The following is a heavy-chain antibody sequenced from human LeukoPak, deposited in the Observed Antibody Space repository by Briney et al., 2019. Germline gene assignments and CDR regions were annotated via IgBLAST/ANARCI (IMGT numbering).Heavy chain of an antibody. Sequence: HPGGSLRLSCAASGFTFGSYGMHWVRQAPGKGLEWVAVIWYDGSNKYYADSVKGRFTISRDNSKNTLYLQMNSLRAEDTAVYYCARAQGIQLWLLNYWGQGTLVTVSS. J-gene: IGHJ4*02. CDR2: IWYDGSNK. CDR1: GFTFGSYG. CDR3: ARAQGIQLWLLNY. V-gene: IGHV3-33*01. D-gene: IGHD5-18*01.